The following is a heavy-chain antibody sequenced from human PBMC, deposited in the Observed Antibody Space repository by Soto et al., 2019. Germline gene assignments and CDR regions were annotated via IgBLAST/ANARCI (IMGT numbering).Heavy chain of an antibody. J-gene: IGHJ4*02. V-gene: IGHV2-5*01. CDR2: IYWNDDK. CDR1: GFSLSTSGVG. CDR3: THTGSYGSGPNGGECYFDC. Sequence: QITLKESGPTLVKPTQTLTLTCTFSGFSLSTSGVGVGWIRQPPGKALEWLALIYWNDDKRYSPSLRSRLTITTDTSKNQVVLTMTNMDPVDTGTYYCTHTGSYGSGPNGGECYFDCWGQGTLVTVSS. D-gene: IGHD3-10*01.